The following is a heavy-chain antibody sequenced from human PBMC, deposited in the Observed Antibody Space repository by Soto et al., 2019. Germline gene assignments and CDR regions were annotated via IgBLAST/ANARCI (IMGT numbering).Heavy chain of an antibody. CDR2: KYYSGIS. CDR3: VREDMSGTYYFDA. Sequence: WTWIRQPPGKGLEWIGYKYYSGISNYNPSLQSRVTISVDTSKNQFSLRLTSVTAADTAVYYCVREDMSGTYYFDAWGQGALGTVSS. J-gene: IGHJ4*02. D-gene: IGHD1-26*01. V-gene: IGHV4-59*13.